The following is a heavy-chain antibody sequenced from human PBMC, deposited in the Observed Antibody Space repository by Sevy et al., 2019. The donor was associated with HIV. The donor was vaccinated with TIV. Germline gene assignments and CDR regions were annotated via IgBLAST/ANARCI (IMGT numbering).Heavy chain of an antibody. D-gene: IGHD5-18*01. J-gene: IGHJ4*02. CDR2: LRSKAYNYAT. CDR3: IPGYRPYFGN. Sequence: GGSLRLSCVASGFIFSDSAIHWVRQASGKGLEWVGRLRSKAYNYATLYAASVKGRFTIFRDDSKNTAYLQMNSLKTEDTAVYYCIPGYRPYFGNWGQGTLVTVSS. V-gene: IGHV3-73*01. CDR1: GFIFSDSA.